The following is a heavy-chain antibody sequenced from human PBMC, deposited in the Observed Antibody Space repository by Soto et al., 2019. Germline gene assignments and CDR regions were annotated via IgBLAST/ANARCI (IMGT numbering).Heavy chain of an antibody. J-gene: IGHJ4*02. CDR3: ARGGYDY. CDR2: IYYSGST. V-gene: IGHV4-39*01. Sequence: QLQLQESGPGLVKPSETLSLTCTVSAGSISSSSYYWGWIRQPPGKGLECIGTIYYSGSTYYNPSLKSRVTISVDTSKNQFSLRLSSVTAADTAVYYCARGGYDYWGQGTLVTVSS. CDR1: AGSISSSSYY. D-gene: IGHD1-26*01.